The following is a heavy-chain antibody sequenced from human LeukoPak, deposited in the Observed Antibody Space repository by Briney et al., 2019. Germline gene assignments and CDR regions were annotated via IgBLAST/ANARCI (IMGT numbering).Heavy chain of an antibody. D-gene: IGHD5-12*01. V-gene: IGHV3-30*18. CDR3: AKTYSGYDEPIETEGYYFDY. J-gene: IGHJ4*02. Sequence: GGSLRLSCAASGFTFSSYGMHWVRQAPGKGLEWVAVISYDGSNKYYTDSVKGRFTISRDNSKNTLYLQMNSLRAEDTAVYYCAKTYSGYDEPIETEGYYFDYWGQGTLVTVSS. CDR1: GFTFSSYG. CDR2: ISYDGSNK.